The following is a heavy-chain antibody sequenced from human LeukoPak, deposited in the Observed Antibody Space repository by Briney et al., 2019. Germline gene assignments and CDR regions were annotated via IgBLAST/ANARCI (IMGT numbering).Heavy chain of an antibody. Sequence: ASVTVSCKASGGTFSSYAISWVRQAPGQGLEWMGGIIPIFGTANYAQKFQGRVTITADESTSTAYMELSSLRSEDTAVYYCAGGYSYGKYYYYGMDVWGQGTTVTVSS. CDR3: AGGYSYGKYYYYGMDV. V-gene: IGHV1-69*13. CDR2: IIPIFGTA. CDR1: GGTFSSYA. D-gene: IGHD5-18*01. J-gene: IGHJ6*02.